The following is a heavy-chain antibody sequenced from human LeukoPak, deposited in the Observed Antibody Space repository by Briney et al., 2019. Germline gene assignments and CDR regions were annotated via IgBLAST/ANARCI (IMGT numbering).Heavy chain of an antibody. D-gene: IGHD1-26*01. CDR3: AKGIVGAIHGMDV. Sequence: GRSLRLSCAASGFTFDDYAMHWVRQAPGKGLEWVSGISWNSGSIGYADSVKGRFTISRDNAKNSLYLQMNSLRAEDTALYYCAKGIVGAIHGMDVWGQGTTVTVSS. V-gene: IGHV3-9*01. CDR2: ISWNSGSI. CDR1: GFTFDDYA. J-gene: IGHJ6*02.